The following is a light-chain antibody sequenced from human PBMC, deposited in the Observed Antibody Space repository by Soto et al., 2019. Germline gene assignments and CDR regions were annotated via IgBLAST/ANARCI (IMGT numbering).Light chain of an antibody. CDR3: SSYSSSSTLV. CDR1: TSDIGTYRD. CDR2: DVS. J-gene: IGLJ2*01. V-gene: IGLV2-14*01. Sequence: QSALTQPASVSGSPGQSITISCTGTTSDIGTYRDVSWYQQHPGKAPKLIIYDVSNRPSGISNRFSGSKSGNTASLTISGLQAEDEADYYCSSYSSSSTLVFSGGTQLTVL.